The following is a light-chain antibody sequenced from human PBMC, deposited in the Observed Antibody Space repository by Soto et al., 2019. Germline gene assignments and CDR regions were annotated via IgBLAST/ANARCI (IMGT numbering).Light chain of an antibody. Sequence: DIPMTQSPSTLSASVGDRVTITCRASQSISSWLAWYQQKPGKAPKVLIYDASNLESGVPSRFSGTGSGTEFTLTISSLQPDDFATYYCQHYNSYPWTFGQGTKVEIK. CDR3: QHYNSYPWT. J-gene: IGKJ1*01. CDR2: DAS. CDR1: QSISSW. V-gene: IGKV1-5*01.